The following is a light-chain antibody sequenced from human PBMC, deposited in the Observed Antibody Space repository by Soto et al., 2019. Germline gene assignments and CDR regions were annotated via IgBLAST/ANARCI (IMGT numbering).Light chain of an antibody. CDR3: QQYNKWPPRT. CDR1: QSVSSD. CDR2: GAS. Sequence: EIVLTQSPGTLSLSPGERATLSCRASQSVSSDLAWYQQKPGQAPRLLVYGASTRAIGIPARFSGSGSGTEFTLTISSLQSEDFAVYYCQQYNKWPPRTFGQGTKVEIK. J-gene: IGKJ1*01. V-gene: IGKV3-15*01.